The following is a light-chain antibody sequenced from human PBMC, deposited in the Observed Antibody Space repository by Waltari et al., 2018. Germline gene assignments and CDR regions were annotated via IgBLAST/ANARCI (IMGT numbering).Light chain of an antibody. CDR2: GAS. V-gene: IGKV3-11*01. Sequence: EIVLTQSPATLSLSPGERVTLSCRASQSVDNYLLWYQQKPGQTTRLLIYGASNRATGIPARFSGSGSGTDFTLTIGSLESEDFAVYYCHQRSNWPITFGQGTRLEIK. J-gene: IGKJ5*01. CDR3: HQRSNWPIT. CDR1: QSVDNY.